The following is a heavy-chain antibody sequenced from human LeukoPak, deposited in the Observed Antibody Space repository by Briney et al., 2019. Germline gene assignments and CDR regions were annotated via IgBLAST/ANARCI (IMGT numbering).Heavy chain of an antibody. CDR1: GFTFSNYE. Sequence: PGGSLRLSCAASGFTFSNYEMHWVRQAPGKGLEWVSAISGSGGSTYYADSMKGRFTISRDNSKNTLFLQMNSLRAEDTAVYYCATGTMVRGVITDIDYWGQGTLVTVSS. D-gene: IGHD3-10*01. CDR3: ATGTMVRGVITDIDY. J-gene: IGHJ4*02. CDR2: ISGSGGST. V-gene: IGHV3-23*01.